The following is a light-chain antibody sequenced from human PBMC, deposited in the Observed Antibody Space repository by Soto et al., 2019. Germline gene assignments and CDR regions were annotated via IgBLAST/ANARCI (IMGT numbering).Light chain of an antibody. CDR3: ISYTSDAVRYV. Sequence: QSVLTQPASVSGTPGQSITISCTGSNSDVGIYDFVSWYQHHPGRAPKLIVSEVSHRPSGVSNRFSGSKSGNTASLTIAGLQSEDEADYYCISYTSDAVRYVFGTGTNVTVL. CDR1: NSDVGIYDF. J-gene: IGLJ1*01. V-gene: IGLV2-14*01. CDR2: EVS.